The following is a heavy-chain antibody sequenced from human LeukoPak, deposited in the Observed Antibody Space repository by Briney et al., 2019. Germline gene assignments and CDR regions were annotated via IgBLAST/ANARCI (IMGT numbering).Heavy chain of an antibody. CDR1: GYSFNFYW. CDR3: ARREYSSSWYPDAFDI. V-gene: IGHV5-51*01. CDR2: IYPADSDS. J-gene: IGHJ3*02. Sequence: GESLKISCKGSGYSFNFYWIAWVRQMPGKGLEWMGIIYPADSDSRYSPSFQGQVTISADKSISTAYLQWSSLKASDTAMYYCARREYSSSWYPDAFDIWGQGTMVTVSS. D-gene: IGHD6-13*01.